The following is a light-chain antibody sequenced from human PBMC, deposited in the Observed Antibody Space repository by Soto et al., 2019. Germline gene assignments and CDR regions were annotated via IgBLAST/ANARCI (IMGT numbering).Light chain of an antibody. CDR1: QSISSW. CDR3: QQYNSYPST. J-gene: IGKJ3*01. Sequence: DIQMTQSPSTLSASVGDRVTITCRASQSISSWLAWYQQKPGKAPKLLIYDVSSLESGVPSRFSGSGSGTEFTLTISILQPDDFATYYCQQYNSYPSTFGPGTKVDIK. CDR2: DVS. V-gene: IGKV1-5*01.